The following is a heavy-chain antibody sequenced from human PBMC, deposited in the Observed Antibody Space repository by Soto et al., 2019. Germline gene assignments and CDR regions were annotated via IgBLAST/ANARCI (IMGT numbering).Heavy chain of an antibody. CDR2: IYHSGST. CDR1: SGSISSSNL. Sequence: SETLSLTCAVSSGSISSSNLWSWVRQPPGKGLEWIGEIYHSGSTNYNPSLKSRVTISVDKSKNQFTLKLSSVTAADTAVYYCARLSILYYYYYMDVWGKGTTVTVSS. V-gene: IGHV4-4*02. CDR3: ARLSILYYYYYMDV. J-gene: IGHJ6*03.